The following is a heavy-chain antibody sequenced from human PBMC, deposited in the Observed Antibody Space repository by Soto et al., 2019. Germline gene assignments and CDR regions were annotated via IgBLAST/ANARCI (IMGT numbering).Heavy chain of an antibody. Sequence: GGSLRLSCAASGFTFSDYYMSWIRQAPGKGLEWVSYISSSSSYTNYADSVKGRFTISRDNAKNSLYLQMNSLRAEDTAVYYCARDRTGSSSHMGDAFDIWGQGTMVTVSS. V-gene: IGHV3-11*05. CDR1: GFTFSDYY. J-gene: IGHJ3*02. CDR2: ISSSSSYT. D-gene: IGHD6-13*01. CDR3: ARDRTGSSSHMGDAFDI.